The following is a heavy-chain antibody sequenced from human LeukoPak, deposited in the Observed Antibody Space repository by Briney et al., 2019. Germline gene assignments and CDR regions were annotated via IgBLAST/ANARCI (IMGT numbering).Heavy chain of an antibody. CDR3: ARERGTRDGYNDHNFDY. CDR2: INPNGGST. CDR1: GYTFTSYY. V-gene: IGHV1-46*01. J-gene: IGHJ4*02. Sequence: ASVKVSCKASGYTFTSYYMHWVRQAPGQGLEWMGIINPNGGSTSYAQKFQGRVTMTRDTSTSTVYMELSSLRSEDTAVYYCARERGTRDGYNDHNFDYWGQGTLVTVSS. D-gene: IGHD5-24*01.